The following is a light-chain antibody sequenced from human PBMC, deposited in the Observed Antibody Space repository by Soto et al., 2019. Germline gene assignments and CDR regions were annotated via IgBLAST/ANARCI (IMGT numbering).Light chain of an antibody. CDR1: QTVSSD. CDR2: GAS. J-gene: IGKJ2*01. Sequence: VVMTQSPATLSVSPGERATLSCRASQTVSSDLAWYQQKPGQAPRLLMYGASTRAAGVPVRFSGSGFGTEFTLAISRLESEDFGVYFCQQYNNWPQYTFGQGNQVDIK. CDR3: QQYNNWPQYT. V-gene: IGKV3-15*01.